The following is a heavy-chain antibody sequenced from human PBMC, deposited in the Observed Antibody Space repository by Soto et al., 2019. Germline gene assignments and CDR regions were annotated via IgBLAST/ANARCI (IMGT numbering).Heavy chain of an antibody. Sequence: EMQLLESGGDLVQPGGSLRLSCVASGFTFSNYAMTWVRQAPGKGLEFVSEISGGGITHYADSLKGRFIISRDNSKNTLYLQVDSLRVDVTAVYYCAKYRDDIGMVDAFEIWGQGTMVTVSS. J-gene: IGHJ3*02. CDR3: AKYRDDIGMVDAFEI. CDR1: GFTFSNYA. V-gene: IGHV3-23*01. D-gene: IGHD2-15*01. CDR2: ISGGGIT.